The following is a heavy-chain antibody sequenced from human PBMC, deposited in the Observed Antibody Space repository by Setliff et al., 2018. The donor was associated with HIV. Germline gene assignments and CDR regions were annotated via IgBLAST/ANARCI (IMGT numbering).Heavy chain of an antibody. J-gene: IGHJ4*02. V-gene: IGHV4-34*01. CDR2: INHSGST. CDR3: AREECTSWPRVHY. D-gene: IGHD6-13*01. Sequence: ASETLSLTCAVYGGSLSDHYWSWIRQPPGKGLEWIGEINHSGSTNYNPSLRSRVTISTDTSKNQFSLELTSVIAADTAVYYCAREECTSWPRVHYWGQGALVTVS. CDR1: GGSLSDHY.